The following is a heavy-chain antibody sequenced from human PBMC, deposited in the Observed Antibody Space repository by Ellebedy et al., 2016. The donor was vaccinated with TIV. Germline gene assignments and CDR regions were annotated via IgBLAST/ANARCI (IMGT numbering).Heavy chain of an antibody. CDR3: ARDPVYYGSGSYGYGMDV. CDR1: GFTFSSYA. CDR2: ISYDGSNK. J-gene: IGHJ6*02. D-gene: IGHD3-10*01. V-gene: IGHV3-30*01. Sequence: GGSLRLSCAASGFTFSSYAMHWVRQAPGKGLEWVAVISYDGSNKYYADSVKGRFTVSRDNSKNTLYLQMNSLRAEDTAVYYCARDPVYYGSGSYGYGMDVWGQGTTVTVSS.